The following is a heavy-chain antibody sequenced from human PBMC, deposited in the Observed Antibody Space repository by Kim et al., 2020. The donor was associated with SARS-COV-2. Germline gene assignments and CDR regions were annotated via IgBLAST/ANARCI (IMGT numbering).Heavy chain of an antibody. CDR3: ARALGGLVIIMARKTNWFDP. J-gene: IGHJ5*02. CDR2: INHSGST. V-gene: IGHV4-34*01. D-gene: IGHD3-9*01. CDR1: GGSFSGYY. Sequence: SETLSLTCAVYGGSFSGYYWSWIRQPPGKGLEWIGEINHSGSTNYNPSLKSRVTISVDTSKNQFSLKLSSVTAADTAVYYCARALGGLVIIMARKTNWFDPWGQGTLVTVSS.